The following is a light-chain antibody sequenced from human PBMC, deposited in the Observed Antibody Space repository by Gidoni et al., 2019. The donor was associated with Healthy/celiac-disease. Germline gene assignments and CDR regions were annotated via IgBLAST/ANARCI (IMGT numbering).Light chain of an antibody. Sequence: IHITPSPSSVSASVGDRVTITCRASQDLSSWLAWYQQKPGKAPRLLIYAASSLQSGFPSRFSGSGSGTEFTLTISSLQPEDFATYYCQQANSFPRTFXQXTKVEIK. CDR1: QDLSSW. V-gene: IGKV1-12*01. CDR2: AAS. CDR3: QQANSFPRT. J-gene: IGKJ1*01.